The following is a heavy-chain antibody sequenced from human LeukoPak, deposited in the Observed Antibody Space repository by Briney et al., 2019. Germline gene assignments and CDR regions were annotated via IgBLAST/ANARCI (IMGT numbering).Heavy chain of an antibody. CDR3: ARHSGSLFDY. V-gene: IGHV5-10-1*01. D-gene: IGHD3-10*01. Sequence: GESLKISFKGSXYXXXTXXIXXXXXXPXKXXEWMGRIDPSDSYNNYSTSFQGHVTISADKSISTAYLQWSSLKASDSAMYYCARHSGSLFDYWGQGTLVTVSS. CDR2: IDPSDSYN. CDR1: XYXXXTXX. J-gene: IGHJ4*02.